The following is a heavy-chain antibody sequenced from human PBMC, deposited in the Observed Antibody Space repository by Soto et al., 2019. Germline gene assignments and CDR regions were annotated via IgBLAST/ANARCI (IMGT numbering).Heavy chain of an antibody. J-gene: IGHJ6*02. CDR2: ISYDGSNK. CDR3: ARWLQDYYYYGMDV. V-gene: IGHV3-30-3*01. Sequence: VQLVESGGGVVQPGRSLRLSCAASGFTFSSYAMHWVRQAPGKGLEWVAVISYDGSNKYYADSVKGRFTISRDNSKNTLYLQMNSLRAEDTAVYYCARWLQDYYYYGMDVWGQGTTVTVSS. D-gene: IGHD5-12*01. CDR1: GFTFSSYA.